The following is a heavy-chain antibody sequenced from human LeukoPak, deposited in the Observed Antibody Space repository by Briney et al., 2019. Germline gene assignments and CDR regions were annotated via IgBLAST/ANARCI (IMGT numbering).Heavy chain of an antibody. V-gene: IGHV3-73*01. J-gene: IGHJ4*02. CDR1: GLLFSGSP. Sequence: PGGSLKLSCAALGLLFSGSPIHWVRRASGKGWEGGGCIRSKPNNYATAYGASLKGRFTISRDDSKNTAYLQMNSLKTEDTAVYYCTRHDCGDFASGNYWGQGTLVTVSS. D-gene: IGHD4-17*01. CDR3: TRHDCGDFASGNY. CDR2: IRSKPNNYAT.